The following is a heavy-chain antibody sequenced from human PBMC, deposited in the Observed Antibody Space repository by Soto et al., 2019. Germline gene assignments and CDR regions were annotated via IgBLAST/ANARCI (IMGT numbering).Heavy chain of an antibody. V-gene: IGHV3-23*01. J-gene: IGHJ4*02. CDR3: AKDLLSTVTTLGH. Sequence: EVKLLDLGGGSVQPGGSLRLSCAASGYTFSSYVMTWVRLAPGKGLEWVSSISGAGTSKFYADSVKGRFTISRDNSKNILYLEMDSLRAEDTAVYYCAKDLLSTVTTLGHWGQGTLVTVSA. CDR2: ISGAGTSK. D-gene: IGHD4-17*01. CDR1: GYTFSSYV.